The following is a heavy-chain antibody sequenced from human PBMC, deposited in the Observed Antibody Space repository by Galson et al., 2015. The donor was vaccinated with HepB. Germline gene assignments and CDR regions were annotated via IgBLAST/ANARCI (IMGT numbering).Heavy chain of an antibody. Sequence: SLRLSCAASGFTFSVSDMNWVRQAPGKGLEWVSFISGNSRNIFYADSVKGRFTVSRDNVKNSLYLQIHSLTGEDTAVYFCVKGANPPDNWGQGTLVSVSS. V-gene: IGHV3-48*03. CDR2: ISGNSRNI. CDR1: GFTFSVSD. CDR3: VKGANPPDN. J-gene: IGHJ4*02.